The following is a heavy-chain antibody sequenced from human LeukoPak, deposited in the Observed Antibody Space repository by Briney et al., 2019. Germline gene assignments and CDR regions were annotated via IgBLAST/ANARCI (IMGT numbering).Heavy chain of an antibody. J-gene: IGHJ4*02. V-gene: IGHV4-39*01. CDR3: ASAGSGYYYGAD. CDR2: ISYRART. D-gene: IGHD3-22*01. CDR1: GGSLTSTSSF. Sequence: SETLSLTCTVSGGSLTSTSSFWGWIRQSPGKGLEWIVRISYRARTYYNPSLKTRITMTLDASKTQFSLRLDSVSAADTALYFCASAGSGYYYGADWGQGTRVTVSS.